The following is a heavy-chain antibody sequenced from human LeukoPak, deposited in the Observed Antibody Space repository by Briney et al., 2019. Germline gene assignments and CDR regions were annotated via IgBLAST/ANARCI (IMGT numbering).Heavy chain of an antibody. J-gene: IGHJ3*02. D-gene: IGHD1-26*01. Sequence: SETLSLTCTVSGGSISPYYWSWIRPAPGKGLEWFGYIYYNGSTNYNPSLKSRVTISIDTSKNQFSLKLTSVTAADTAVYYCARDDSDTDAFDIWGQGTMVTVSS. V-gene: IGHV4-59*01. CDR3: ARDDSDTDAFDI. CDR1: GGSISPYY. CDR2: IYYNGST.